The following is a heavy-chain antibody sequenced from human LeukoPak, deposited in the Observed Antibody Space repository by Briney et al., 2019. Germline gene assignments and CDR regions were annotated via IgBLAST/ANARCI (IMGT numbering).Heavy chain of an antibody. CDR3: ARAPYSSSWSDYFDH. Sequence: SETLSLTCTVSGGSISSGGYYWSWIRQHPGKGLEWIGYIYYSGSTYYNPSLKSRVTISVDTSKNQFSLKLSSVTAADTAVYYCARAPYSSSWSDYFDHWGQGTLVTVSS. J-gene: IGHJ4*02. V-gene: IGHV4-31*03. CDR2: IYYSGST. CDR1: GGSISSGGYY. D-gene: IGHD6-13*01.